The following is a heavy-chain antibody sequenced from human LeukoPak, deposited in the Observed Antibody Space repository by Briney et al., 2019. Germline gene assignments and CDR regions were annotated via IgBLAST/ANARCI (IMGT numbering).Heavy chain of an antibody. D-gene: IGHD3-3*01. V-gene: IGHV4-59*01. J-gene: IGHJ4*02. CDR2: IYYSGST. CDR3: ARGRRNYDFWSGRSYYFDY. Sequence: SETLSLTCTVSGGSINNYYWSWIRQPPGKGLEWIGYIYYSGSTNYNPSLKSRVTISVDTSKNQFSLKLSSVTAADTAVYYCARGRRNYDFWSGRSYYFDYWGQGTLVTVSS. CDR1: GGSINNYY.